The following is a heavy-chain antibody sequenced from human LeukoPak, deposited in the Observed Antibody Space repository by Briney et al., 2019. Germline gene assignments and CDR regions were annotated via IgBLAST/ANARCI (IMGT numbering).Heavy chain of an antibody. Sequence: PGGSLRLSCAASGFTFSSYSMNWVRQAPGKGLEWVSSISSSSSYIYYADSVKGRFTISRDNAKNSLYLQMNSLGPEDTAVYYCARSRRRELLGTYFDYWGQGTLVTVSS. CDR3: ARSRRRELLGTYFDY. J-gene: IGHJ4*02. D-gene: IGHD1-26*01. V-gene: IGHV3-21*01. CDR1: GFTFSSYS. CDR2: ISSSSSYI.